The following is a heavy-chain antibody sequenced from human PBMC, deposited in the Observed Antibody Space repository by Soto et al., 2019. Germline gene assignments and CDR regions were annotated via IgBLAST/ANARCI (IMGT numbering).Heavy chain of an antibody. D-gene: IGHD2-2*01. CDR3: ARVHLVPAAMSQDYYGMDV. CDR1: GFTFSSYW. J-gene: IGHJ6*02. CDR2: INSDGSST. Sequence: LRLSCAASGFTFSSYWMHWVRQAPGKGLVWVSRINSDGSSTSYADSVKGRFTISRDNAKNTLYLQMNSLRAEDTAVYYCARVHLVPAAMSQDYYGMDVWGQGTTVTVSS. V-gene: IGHV3-74*01.